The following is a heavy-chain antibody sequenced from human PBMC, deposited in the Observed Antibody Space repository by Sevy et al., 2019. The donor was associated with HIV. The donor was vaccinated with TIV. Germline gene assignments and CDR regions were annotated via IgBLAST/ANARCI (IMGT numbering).Heavy chain of an antibody. J-gene: IGHJ6*02. D-gene: IGHD2-2*01. CDR3: AREGIVVVPAAMQSYGMDV. CDR1: GFTFSSYS. CDR2: ISSSSSTI. V-gene: IGHV3-48*02. Sequence: GGSLRLSCAASGFTFSSYSMNWVRQAPGKGLEWVSYISSSSSTIYYGDSVKGRFTIYRDNAKNSLYLQMNSLRDEDTAVYYCAREGIVVVPAAMQSYGMDVWGQGTTVTVSS.